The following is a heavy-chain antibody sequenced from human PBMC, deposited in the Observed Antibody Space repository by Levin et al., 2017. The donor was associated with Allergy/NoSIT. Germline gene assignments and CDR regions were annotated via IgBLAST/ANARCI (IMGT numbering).Heavy chain of an antibody. J-gene: IGHJ4*02. CDR3: ARDYSGYDPKPDY. Sequence: RASVKVSCKASGYTFTGYYMHWVRQAPGQGLEWMGRINPNSGGTNYAQKFQGRVTMTRDTSISTAYMELSRLRSDDTAVYYCARDYSGYDPKPDYWGQGTLVTVSS. CDR1: GYTFTGYY. D-gene: IGHD5-12*01. V-gene: IGHV1-2*06. CDR2: INPNSGGT.